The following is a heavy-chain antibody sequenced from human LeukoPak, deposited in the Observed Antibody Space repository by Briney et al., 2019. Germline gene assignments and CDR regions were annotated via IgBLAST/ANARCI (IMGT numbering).Heavy chain of an antibody. CDR3: ARDRLRTSAIVLVPAAILNVAY. V-gene: IGHV1-2*02. CDR1: GYTFTGYY. CDR2: INPNSGGT. J-gene: IGHJ4*02. Sequence: ASVKVSCEASGYTFTGYYMHWVRQAPGQGLEWMGWINPNSGGTNYAQKFQGRVTMTRDTSISTAYMELSRLRSDDTAVYYCARDRLRTSAIVLVPAAILNVAYWGQGTLVTVSS. D-gene: IGHD2-2*01.